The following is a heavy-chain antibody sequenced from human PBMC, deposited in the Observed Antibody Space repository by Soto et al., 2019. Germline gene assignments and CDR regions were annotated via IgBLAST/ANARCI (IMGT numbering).Heavy chain of an antibody. V-gene: IGHV4-39*07. CDR1: GGSVTNSSYY. J-gene: IGHJ5*02. CDR2: VYYRGST. Sequence: PSETLSLTCTVSGGSVTNSSYYWGWIRQSPGKGLEWIGSVYYRGSTYYNPSLKSRVTISVDTSKNQFSLKLSSVTAADTAVYYCARFFDGGNSNWFDPWGQGTLVTVSS. D-gene: IGHD2-21*02. CDR3: ARFFDGGNSNWFDP.